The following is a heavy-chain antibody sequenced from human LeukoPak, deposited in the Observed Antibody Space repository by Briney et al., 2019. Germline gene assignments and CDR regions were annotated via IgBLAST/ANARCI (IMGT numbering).Heavy chain of an antibody. V-gene: IGHV1-2*02. CDR3: ARGRGRVPAALYYFDY. CDR2: INPNSGGT. Sequence: ASVKVSCKASGYTFTGYYMHWVRQAPGQGLEWMGWINPNSGGTNYAQKFQGRVTMTRDTSISTAYMELSRLRSDDSAVYYCARGRGRVPAALYYFDYWGQGTLVTVSS. J-gene: IGHJ4*02. CDR1: GYTFTGYY. D-gene: IGHD2-2*01.